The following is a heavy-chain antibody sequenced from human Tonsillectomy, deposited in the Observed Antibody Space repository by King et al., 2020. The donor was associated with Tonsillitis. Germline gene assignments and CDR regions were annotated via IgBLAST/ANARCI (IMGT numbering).Heavy chain of an antibody. J-gene: IGHJ4*02. Sequence: VQLVESGGGLIQPGGSLRLPCAASGFTFSSYAMSWVRQAPGKGLEWVSAISGSGGSTYYADSVKGRFTISRDNSKNTLYLQMNSLRAEDTAVFYCAKDLWSKQQLPYYFDYWGQGTLVTVSS. CDR1: GFTFSSYA. V-gene: IGHV3-23*04. CDR3: AKDLWSKQQLPYYFDY. D-gene: IGHD6-13*01. CDR2: ISGSGGST.